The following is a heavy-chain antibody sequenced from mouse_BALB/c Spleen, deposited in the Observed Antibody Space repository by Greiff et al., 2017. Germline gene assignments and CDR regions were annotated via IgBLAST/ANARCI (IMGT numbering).Heavy chain of an antibody. CDR2: ISSGSSTI. D-gene: IGHD1-1*01. Sequence: EVKLMESGGGLVQPGGSRKLSCAASGFTFSSFGMHWVRQAPEKGLEWVAYISSGSSTIYYADTVKGRFTISRDNPKNTLFLQMTSLRSEDTAMYYCARPDYGSSYGFAYWGQGTLVTVSA. V-gene: IGHV5-17*02. CDR1: GFTFSSFG. J-gene: IGHJ3*01. CDR3: ARPDYGSSYGFAY.